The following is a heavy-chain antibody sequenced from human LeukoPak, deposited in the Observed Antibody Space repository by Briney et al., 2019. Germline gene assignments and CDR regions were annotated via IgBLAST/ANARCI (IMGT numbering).Heavy chain of an antibody. D-gene: IGHD3-10*01. CDR2: IRSDGSNK. CDR3: ARARRSGGITMIRGVRDRGWFDS. Sequence: LTGGSLRLSCAASGFTFSSYGLSWVRQAPGKGLEWVAFIRSDGSNKYYADSVKGRFTISRDNSKNTLYLQMNSLRAEDTSVYYCARARRSGGITMIRGVRDRGWFDSWGQGTLVTVSS. J-gene: IGHJ5*01. CDR1: GFTFSSYG. V-gene: IGHV3-30*02.